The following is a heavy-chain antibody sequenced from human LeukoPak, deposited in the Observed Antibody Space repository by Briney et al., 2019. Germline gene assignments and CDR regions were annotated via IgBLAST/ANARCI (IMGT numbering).Heavy chain of an antibody. J-gene: IGHJ4*02. V-gene: IGHV4-59*08. CDR3: ARADNWNDVPFEY. D-gene: IGHD1-1*01. Sequence: SETLSLTCTVSGGSLSSYYWSWIRQPPGKGLEWIGYIYFSGSTNYNPSLTSRVTISVDTSKNQFSLTVSSVTAADTPVYYCARADNWNDVPFEYWGQGTLVTVSS. CDR2: IYFSGST. CDR1: GGSLSSYY.